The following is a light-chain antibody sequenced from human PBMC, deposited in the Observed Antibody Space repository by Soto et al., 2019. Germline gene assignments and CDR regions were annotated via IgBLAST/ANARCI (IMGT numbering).Light chain of an antibody. Sequence: SYELAQAPSVSVAPGQTARFTCGGDKIGTKSVHWHQQKPGQAPVLVVYDDNDRPSGIPERFSGSKSGNTVTLTISRVEAGDEADYYCQVWDRTTDFVVFGGGTKVTLL. V-gene: IGLV3-21*02. J-gene: IGLJ2*01. CDR1: KIGTKS. CDR2: DDN. CDR3: QVWDRTTDFVV.